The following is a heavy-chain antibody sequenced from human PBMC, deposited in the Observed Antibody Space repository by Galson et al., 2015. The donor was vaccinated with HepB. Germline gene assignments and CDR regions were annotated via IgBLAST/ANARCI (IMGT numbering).Heavy chain of an antibody. J-gene: IGHJ4*02. V-gene: IGHV1-46*01. CDR1: GDSFSSHF. CDR3: DY. Sequence: SVKVSCKAFGDSFSSHFIHWVRQAPGQGLEWMGVINSSGGRTKYAQKFQGRLIMTTDTSTSTVYLHLSSLKSEDPTMYSFDYWGQGTLISVSS. CDR2: INSSGGRT.